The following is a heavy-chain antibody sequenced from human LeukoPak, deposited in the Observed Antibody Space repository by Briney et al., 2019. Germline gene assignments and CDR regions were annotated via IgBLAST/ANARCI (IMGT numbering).Heavy chain of an antibody. CDR1: GGSISSSSYY. J-gene: IGHJ4*02. D-gene: IGHD3-10*01. Sequence: PSETLSLTCTVSGGSISSSSYYWGWIRQHPGKGLEWIGYIYYSGSTYYNPSLKSRVTISVDTSKNQFSLKLSSVTAADTAVYYCARGTMVPLNWGQGTLVTVSS. CDR2: IYYSGST. V-gene: IGHV4-31*03. CDR3: ARGTMVPLN.